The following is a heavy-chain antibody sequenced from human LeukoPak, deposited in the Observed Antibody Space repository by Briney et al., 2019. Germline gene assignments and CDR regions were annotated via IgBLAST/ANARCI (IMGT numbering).Heavy chain of an antibody. Sequence: GGSLRLSCAASGFTFSGYAMSWVRQAPGKGLEWVSAISGSGGSTYYADSVKGRFTISRDNSKNTLYLQMNSLRAEDTAVYYCAKDLRTRYSYGRGNWLDPWGQGTLVTVSS. CDR2: ISGSGGST. J-gene: IGHJ5*02. CDR3: AKDLRTRYSYGRGNWLDP. D-gene: IGHD5-18*01. CDR1: GFTFSGYA. V-gene: IGHV3-23*01.